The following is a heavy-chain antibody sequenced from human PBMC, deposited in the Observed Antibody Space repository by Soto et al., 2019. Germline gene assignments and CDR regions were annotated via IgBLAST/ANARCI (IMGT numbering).Heavy chain of an antibody. J-gene: IGHJ4*02. CDR1: GCTFTSCG. CDR3: AREMVRGVGSDY. Sequence: ASVKGSCKAAGCTFTSCGISWVRQAPGQGLEWMGWISTYNGNTQYALKLQGRVTMTTDTSTSTAYMELRSLRSDDTAVFYCAREMVRGVGSDYWGQGTLVTVSS. D-gene: IGHD3-10*01. CDR2: ISTYNGNT. V-gene: IGHV1-18*01.